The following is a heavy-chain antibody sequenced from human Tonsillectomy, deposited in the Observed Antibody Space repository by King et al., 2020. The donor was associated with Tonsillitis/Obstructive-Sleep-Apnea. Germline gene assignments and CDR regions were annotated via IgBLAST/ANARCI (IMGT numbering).Heavy chain of an antibody. CDR3: ARIRSTSCLGDY. CDR1: GFSLTNSGMC. CDR2: IDWDDDK. D-gene: IGHD2/OR15-2a*01. V-gene: IGHV2-70*11. J-gene: IGHJ4*02. Sequence: VTLTESGPALVKPTQTLTLTCTFSGFSLTNSGMCVSWIRQPPGKALEWLARIDWDDDKYYSTSLKTRLTISKDTSKNQVVLTMTNMDPVDTATYYCARIRSTSCLGDYWGQGTLVTVSS.